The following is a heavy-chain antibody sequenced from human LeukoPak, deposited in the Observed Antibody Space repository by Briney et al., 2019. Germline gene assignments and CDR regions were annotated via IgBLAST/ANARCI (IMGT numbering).Heavy chain of an antibody. CDR3: TRDQTPYY. Sequence: GGSLRLSCTASGFTFGDYAMTWVRQAPGKGLEWVGFIRSNLYGGTPEYAASVKGRFTISRDDSNSIAYLEMDSMKTDDTAVYYCTRDQTPYYWGQGTLVTVSS. CDR1: GFTFGDYA. J-gene: IGHJ4*02. V-gene: IGHV3-49*04. CDR2: IRSNLYGGTP.